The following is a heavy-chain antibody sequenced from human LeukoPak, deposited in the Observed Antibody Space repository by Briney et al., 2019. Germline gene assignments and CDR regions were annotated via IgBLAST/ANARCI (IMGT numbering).Heavy chain of an antibody. D-gene: IGHD3-22*01. V-gene: IGHV3-21*01. Sequence: PGGSLRLSCAASGFTFSSYSMNWVRQAPGKGLEWVSSISSSSSYIYYADSVKGRFTISRDNAKNSLYLQMNSLRAEDTAVYYCASPYYYDSSGYSPFDYWGQGTLVTASS. CDR2: ISSSSSYI. J-gene: IGHJ4*02. CDR3: ASPYYYDSSGYSPFDY. CDR1: GFTFSSYS.